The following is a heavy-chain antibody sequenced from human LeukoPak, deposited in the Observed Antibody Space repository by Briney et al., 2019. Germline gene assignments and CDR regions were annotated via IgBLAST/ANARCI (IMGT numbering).Heavy chain of an antibody. CDR3: ARRDHGDYGEEY. V-gene: IGHV4-39*01. CDR1: GGSISSSSYY. J-gene: IGHJ4*02. D-gene: IGHD4-17*01. Sequence: SETLSLTCTVSGGSISSSSYYWGWIRQPPGKGLEWIGSIYYSGITYYNPSLKSRVTISVDTSKNQFSLKLSSVTAADTAVYCCARRDHGDYGEEYWGQGTLVTVSS. CDR2: IYYSGIT.